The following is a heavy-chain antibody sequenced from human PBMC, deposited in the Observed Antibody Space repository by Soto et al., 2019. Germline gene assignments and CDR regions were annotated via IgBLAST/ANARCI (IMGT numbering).Heavy chain of an antibody. J-gene: IGHJ5*02. Sequence: ASVKVSCKASGYTFTSYDINWVRQATGQGLEWMGWMNPNSGNTGYAQKFQGRVTMTRNTSISTAYMELSSLRSEDTAVYYCARGYMTYYDFWSGYYDNWFDPWGQGTLVTVSS. CDR2: MNPNSGNT. CDR3: ARGYMTYYDFWSGYYDNWFDP. V-gene: IGHV1-8*01. CDR1: GYTFTSYD. D-gene: IGHD3-3*01.